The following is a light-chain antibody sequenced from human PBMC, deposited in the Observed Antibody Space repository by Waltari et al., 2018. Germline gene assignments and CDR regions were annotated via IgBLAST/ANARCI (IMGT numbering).Light chain of an antibody. CDR2: WAS. CDR3: QQYGSSLGYT. V-gene: IGKV4-1*01. CDR1: QTVLYSSTNRNY. J-gene: IGKJ2*01. Sequence: DIVMTQSPDSLAVSLGERATITCKSSQTVLYSSTNRNYLAWYQQKPGQPPKLLIYWASTRESWVPDRFSGSGSGTDFTLTVSRLEPEDFAVYYCQQYGSSLGYTFGQGTKLEIK.